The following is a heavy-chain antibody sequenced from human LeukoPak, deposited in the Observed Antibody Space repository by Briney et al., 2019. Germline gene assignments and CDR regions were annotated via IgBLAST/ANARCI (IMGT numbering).Heavy chain of an antibody. J-gene: IGHJ4*02. Sequence: SQTLSLTCTVSGGSISSGGYYWSWIRQYPGKGLEWIGYIYYGGSTYYTPSLKSRVTISVDTSENQFPLNLSSVTAADTAVYYCARSPYCTGGSCCLLYWGQGTLVTVSS. V-gene: IGHV4-31*03. D-gene: IGHD2-15*01. CDR3: ARSPYCTGGSCCLLY. CDR1: GGSISSGGYY. CDR2: IYYGGST.